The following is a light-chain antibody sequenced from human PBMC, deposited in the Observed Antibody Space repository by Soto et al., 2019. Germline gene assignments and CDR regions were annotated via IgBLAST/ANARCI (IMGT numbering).Light chain of an antibody. J-gene: IGKJ2*01. V-gene: IGKV1-5*03. CDR3: QQYNSYSHT. CDR2: KAS. Sequence: DIQMTQSPSTLSASVGDRVTITCRASQSISSWLAWYQHKPGKAPNLLIYKASSLESGVPSRFSGSGSGTDFTLTISSLQPDDFATYYGQQYNSYSHTFGQGTKLEIK. CDR1: QSISSW.